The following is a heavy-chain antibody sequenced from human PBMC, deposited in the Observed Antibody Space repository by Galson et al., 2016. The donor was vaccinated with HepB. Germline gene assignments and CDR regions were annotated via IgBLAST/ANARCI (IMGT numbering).Heavy chain of an antibody. CDR2: ISGYSGNT. CDR3: ARDRKFFDDNNDYSYYVYYYMDV. Sequence: SVKVSCKASGYTFISYGITWVRQAPGQGLEWMGWISGYSGNTNYAQSLQGRVTGTTDTSTSTAYMELRSLRSDDTAVYYCARDRKFFDDNNDYSYYVYYYMDVWGKGTTVTVSS. V-gene: IGHV1-18*04. CDR1: GYTFISYG. J-gene: IGHJ6*03. D-gene: IGHD3-10*02.